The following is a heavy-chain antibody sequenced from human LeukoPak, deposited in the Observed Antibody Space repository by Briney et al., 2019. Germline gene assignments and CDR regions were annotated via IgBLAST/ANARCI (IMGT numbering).Heavy chain of an antibody. CDR3: ARDLRRHYGGNSPLNY. V-gene: IGHV1-2*06. CDR2: INPNSGGT. J-gene: IGHJ4*02. D-gene: IGHD4-23*01. Sequence: ASVNVSCKASGYTFTGYYMHWVRQAPGQGLEWMGRINPNSGGTNYAQKFQGRVTMTRDTSISTAYMELSRLRSDDTAVYYCARDLRRHYGGNSPLNYWGQGTLVTVSS. CDR1: GYTFTGYY.